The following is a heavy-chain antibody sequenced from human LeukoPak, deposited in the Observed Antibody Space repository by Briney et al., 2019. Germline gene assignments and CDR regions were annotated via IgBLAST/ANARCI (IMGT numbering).Heavy chain of an antibody. Sequence: SETLSLTSTVSGGSISSYYWSWIRQPPGKGLEWIGYIYYSGSTNYNPSLKSRVTISVDTSKNQFSLKLSSVTAADTAVYYCARASYYYYGMDVWGQGTTVXVSS. V-gene: IGHV4-59*01. CDR1: GGSISSYY. CDR3: ARASYYYYGMDV. J-gene: IGHJ6*02. CDR2: IYYSGST.